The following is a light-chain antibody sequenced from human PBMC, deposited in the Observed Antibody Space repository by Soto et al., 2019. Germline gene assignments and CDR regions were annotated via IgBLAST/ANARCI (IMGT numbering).Light chain of an antibody. V-gene: IGKV3D-15*01. CDR2: DAS. J-gene: IGKJ4*01. CDR3: QKCNSAPLT. CDR1: QSISSN. Sequence: EIVMTQSPATLSVSQGERATLSCRASQSISSNLAWYQQKPGQAPRLLIYDASNRATGIPARFSGSGSGTDFTLTISSLQPEDVAAYYCQKCNSAPLTFGGGTKVDI.